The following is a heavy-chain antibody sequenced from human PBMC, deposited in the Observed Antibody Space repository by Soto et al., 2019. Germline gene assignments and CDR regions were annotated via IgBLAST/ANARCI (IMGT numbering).Heavy chain of an antibody. Sequence: GASVKVSCKASGYTFTSYGISWVRQAPGQGLEWMGWISAYNGNTNYAQKHQGRVTMTTDTSTSTAYMKLRSLRSDDTAVYYCAIFYYGSGSELRYNWFDPWGQGTLVTVSS. D-gene: IGHD3-10*01. CDR1: GYTFTSYG. CDR2: ISAYNGNT. V-gene: IGHV1-18*01. J-gene: IGHJ5*02. CDR3: AIFYYGSGSELRYNWFDP.